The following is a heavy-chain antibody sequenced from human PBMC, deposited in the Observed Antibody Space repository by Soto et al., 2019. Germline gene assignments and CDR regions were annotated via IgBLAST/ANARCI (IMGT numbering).Heavy chain of an antibody. CDR3: ARGGAQAFCGSGTYHFGYGMDV. Sequence: KTSETLSLTCAVSGGSFRGYNWNWIRQSPGKGLEWIGEINHGGTTNYNPSLNSRVIISVDTSKNQFSLKLNSVSAADTAVYFCARGGAQAFCGSGTYHFGYGMDVWGQGIAVTVSS. D-gene: IGHD3-10*01. CDR2: INHGGTT. CDR1: GGSFRGYN. J-gene: IGHJ6*02. V-gene: IGHV4-34*01.